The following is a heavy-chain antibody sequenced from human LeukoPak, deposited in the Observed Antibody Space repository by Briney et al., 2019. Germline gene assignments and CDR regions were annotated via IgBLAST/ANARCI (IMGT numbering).Heavy chain of an antibody. CDR2: ISYTGHT. Sequence: SETLSLTCTVSGGSLSPYFWSWIRQPPGKGLEWIGYISYTGHTNYNPSLKSRVTISIDTSKNHFSLQLTSVTAADTAVYFCARDDYRGVTNFDPWGQGTLVTVSS. J-gene: IGHJ5*02. V-gene: IGHV4-59*01. D-gene: IGHD3-10*01. CDR3: ARDDYRGVTNFDP. CDR1: GGSLSPYF.